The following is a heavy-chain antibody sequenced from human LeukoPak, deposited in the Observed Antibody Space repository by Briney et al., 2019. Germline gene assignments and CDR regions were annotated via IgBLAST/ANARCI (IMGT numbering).Heavy chain of an antibody. CDR3: ARGYDLGWFDP. D-gene: IGHD3-3*01. J-gene: IGHJ5*02. CDR2: IYYSGST. Sequence: SETLSLTCTVSGGSISSYYWSWIRQPPGKGLEWIGYIYYSGSTNYNPSLKSRVTISVDTSKNQFSLKLSSVTAADTAVYYCARGYDLGWFDPWGQGTLVTVSS. CDR1: GGSISSYY. V-gene: IGHV4-59*08.